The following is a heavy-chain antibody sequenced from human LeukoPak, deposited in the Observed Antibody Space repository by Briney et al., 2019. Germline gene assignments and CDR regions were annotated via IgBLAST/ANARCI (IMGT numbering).Heavy chain of an antibody. CDR2: ISYTGGNE. Sequence: PGGSLRLSCAATGLYFDNHAMHWVRQAPGKGPEWVAFISYTGGNEYYADPVKGRFTISRDNSKNTLYLQINSLRSEDTAVYFCAREGGDLGAFDVWGQGTVVTVSS. CDR1: GLYFDNHA. V-gene: IGHV3-30*04. J-gene: IGHJ3*01. CDR3: AREGGDLGAFDV. D-gene: IGHD3-10*01.